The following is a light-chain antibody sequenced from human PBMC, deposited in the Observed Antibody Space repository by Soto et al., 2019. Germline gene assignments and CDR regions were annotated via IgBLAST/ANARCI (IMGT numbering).Light chain of an antibody. V-gene: IGLV1-51*01. J-gene: IGLJ2*01. Sequence: QSALTQPPSASGSPGQSVTISCTGTTSDIGAYNYVSWYHQRPGKAPKLLIYDNGKRPSGIPDRFSGSQSGTSATLGITGLQTGDEADYYCGTWDNSLSAVFGGGTKLTVL. CDR1: TSDIGAYNY. CDR3: GTWDNSLSAV. CDR2: DNG.